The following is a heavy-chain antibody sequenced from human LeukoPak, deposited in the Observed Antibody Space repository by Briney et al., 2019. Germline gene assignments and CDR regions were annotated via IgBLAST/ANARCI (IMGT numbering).Heavy chain of an antibody. CDR2: IYYSGST. J-gene: IGHJ5*02. CDR1: GGSISSYY. D-gene: IGHD3-10*01. V-gene: IGHV4-59*01. CDR3: ARVSYGSGSYYRRNWFDP. Sequence: SETLSLTCTVSGGSISSYYWSWIRQPPGKGLEWIGYIYYSGSTNYNPSLKSRVTISVDTSKNQFSLKLSSVTAADTAVYYCARVSYGSGSYYRRNWFDPWGQGTLVTVSS.